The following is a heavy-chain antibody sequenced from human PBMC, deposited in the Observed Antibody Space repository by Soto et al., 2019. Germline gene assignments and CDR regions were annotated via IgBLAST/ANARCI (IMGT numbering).Heavy chain of an antibody. J-gene: IGHJ6*02. D-gene: IGHD2-2*01. V-gene: IGHV1-18*01. CDR3: ASPWGVTAAQNRAYYYGMDV. CDR2: ISAYNGNT. CDR1: GYTFTSYG. Sequence: ASVKVSCKASGYTFTSYGISWVRQAPGQGLEWMGWISAYNGNTNYAQKLQGRVTMTTDTSTSTAYMELRSLRSDDTAVYYCASPWGVTAAQNRAYYYGMDVWGQGTKVTVSS.